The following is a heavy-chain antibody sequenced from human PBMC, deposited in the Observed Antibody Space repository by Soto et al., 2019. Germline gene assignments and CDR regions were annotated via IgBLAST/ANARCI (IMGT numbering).Heavy chain of an antibody. Sequence: PGGSLRLSCAASVFTFSSYAMSWVRQAPGKGLEWVSAISGSGGSTYYADSVKGRFTISRDNSKNTLYLQMNSLRAEDTAVYYCVILTVAAPDAFDIWGQGAMVTVSS. CDR1: VFTFSSYA. D-gene: IGHD6-19*01. CDR3: VILTVAAPDAFDI. V-gene: IGHV3-23*01. J-gene: IGHJ3*02. CDR2: ISGSGGST.